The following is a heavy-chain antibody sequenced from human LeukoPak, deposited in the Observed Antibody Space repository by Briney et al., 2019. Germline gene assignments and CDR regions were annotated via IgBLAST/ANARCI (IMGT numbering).Heavy chain of an antibody. D-gene: IGHD6-19*01. CDR2: INPNSGGT. Sequence: ASVKVSCKASGYTFTGYYMHWVRQAPGQGLEWMGWINPNSGGTNYAQKFQGRVTMTRDTSISTAYMELSRLRSDDTAVYYCARDLIAVAGTGNWFDPWGQGTLVTVSS. J-gene: IGHJ5*02. V-gene: IGHV1-2*02. CDR3: ARDLIAVAGTGNWFDP. CDR1: GYTFTGYY.